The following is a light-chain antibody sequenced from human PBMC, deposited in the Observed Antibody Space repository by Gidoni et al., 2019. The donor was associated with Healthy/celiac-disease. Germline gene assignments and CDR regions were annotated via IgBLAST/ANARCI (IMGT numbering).Light chain of an antibody. CDR2: AAS. CDR1: QSISSY. CDR3: QQSYSTLYT. V-gene: IGKV1-39*01. Sequence: DIQMTQSPSSLSASVGDRVTITCRASQSISSYLNWYQQKPGKAPKLLIYAASSSQSGVPSRSSGSGSGTDFTLTISSLQPEDFATYYCQQSYSTLYTFGQGTKLEIK. J-gene: IGKJ2*01.